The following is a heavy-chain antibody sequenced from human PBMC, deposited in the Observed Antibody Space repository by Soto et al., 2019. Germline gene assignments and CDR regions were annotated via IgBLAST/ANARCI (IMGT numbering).Heavy chain of an antibody. Sequence: QVQLVQSGAEVKKPGSSVKVSCKASGGTFSSYTISWVRQAPGQGLEWMGRIIPILGIANYAQKFQGRVTITADKSTSTAYMELSSLRSEDTAVYYCARGRWYYDSSGCDYWGQGTLVTVSS. V-gene: IGHV1-69*02. CDR1: GGTFSSYT. J-gene: IGHJ4*02. D-gene: IGHD3-22*01. CDR3: ARGRWYYDSSGCDY. CDR2: IIPILGIA.